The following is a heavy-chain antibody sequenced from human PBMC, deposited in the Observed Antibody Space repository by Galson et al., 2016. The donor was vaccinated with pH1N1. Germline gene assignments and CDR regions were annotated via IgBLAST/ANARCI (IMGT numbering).Heavy chain of an antibody. J-gene: IGHJ4*02. D-gene: IGHD6-6*01. CDR3: ARAIGSSSPH. V-gene: IGHV3-7*01. Sequence: SLRLSCAASGFTFSSYWMHWVRQAPGKGLEWVANIKEDGSETYYVDSVKGRFTISRDNAKNSLYLQMNSLRAEHTAVYYCARAIGSSSPHWGQGALVTVSS. CDR2: IKEDGSET. CDR1: GFTFSSYW.